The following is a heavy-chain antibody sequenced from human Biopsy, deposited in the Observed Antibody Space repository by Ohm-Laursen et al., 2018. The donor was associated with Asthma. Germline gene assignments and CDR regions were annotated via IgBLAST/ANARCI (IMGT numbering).Heavy chain of an antibody. CDR1: GGTFSNFA. V-gene: IGHV1-69*13. J-gene: IGHJ6*02. CDR3: ARCQVGYSSGWSLLLKKIYYSGMDV. D-gene: IGHD6-19*01. CDR2: IMIVFGTT. Sequence: SSAKVSCKVPGGTFSNFAISWARQAPGQGLEWLGGIMIVFGTTNYAQKFQGRVTITADESTSTAYMEVTSLRSEETAIYYCARCQVGYSSGWSLLLKKIYYSGMDVWGQGTAVPVSS.